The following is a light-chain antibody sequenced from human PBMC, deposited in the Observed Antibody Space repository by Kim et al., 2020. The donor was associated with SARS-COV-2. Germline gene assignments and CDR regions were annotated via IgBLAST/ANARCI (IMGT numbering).Light chain of an antibody. V-gene: IGKV3-20*01. Sequence: SPGERATLSCRASQSVSSSYLAWYQQKPGQAPRLLIYGASSRATGISDRFSGSGSGTDFTLTISRLEPEDFAVYYCQQYGSSPQTFGQGSKVDIK. J-gene: IGKJ1*01. CDR1: QSVSSSY. CDR2: GAS. CDR3: QQYGSSPQT.